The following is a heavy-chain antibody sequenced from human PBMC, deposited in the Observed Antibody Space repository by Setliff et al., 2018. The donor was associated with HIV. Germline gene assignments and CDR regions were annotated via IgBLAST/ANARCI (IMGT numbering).Heavy chain of an antibody. Sequence: ASVKVSCKTSGYDFRRYGIAWVRQVPGHGLEWMGWISPQNGKTKYAQRFQGRVTITADASTSTAYMELSSLSSEDTAVYYCARDQPTVYYTSWYDSGEYNWFDPWGQGTLVTVSS. CDR3: ARDQPTVYYTSWYDSGEYNWFDP. J-gene: IGHJ5*02. D-gene: IGHD6-13*01. CDR2: ISPQNGKT. V-gene: IGHV1-18*01. CDR1: GYDFRRYG.